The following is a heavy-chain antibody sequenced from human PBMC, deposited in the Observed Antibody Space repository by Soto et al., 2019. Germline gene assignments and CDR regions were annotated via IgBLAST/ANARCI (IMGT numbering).Heavy chain of an antibody. V-gene: IGHV3-30-3*01. Sequence: PGGSLRLSCAASGFTFSSYAMHWVRQAPGKGLEWVAVISYDGSNKYYADSVKGRFTISRDNSKNTLYLQMNSLRAEDTAVYYCARDTDPITIAVAAHWGQGTLVTVSS. CDR2: ISYDGSNK. CDR1: GFTFSSYA. J-gene: IGHJ4*02. D-gene: IGHD6-19*01. CDR3: ARDTDPITIAVAAH.